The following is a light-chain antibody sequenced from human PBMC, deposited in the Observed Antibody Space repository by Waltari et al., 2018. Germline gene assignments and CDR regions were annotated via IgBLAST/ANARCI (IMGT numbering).Light chain of an antibody. CDR3: QQHYSNPV. J-gene: IGKJ5*01. CDR2: WAS. V-gene: IGKV4-1*01. CDR1: PSVFSISNNRNY. Sequence: DIEMTQSPESLAVSLGERITINCKSGPSVFSISNNRNYLAWYQHKPCQPPKLLLYWASTRTSGVPERFIGSGSGTDFTLTITSLQAEDVAVYYCQQHYSNPVFGQGTRLELK.